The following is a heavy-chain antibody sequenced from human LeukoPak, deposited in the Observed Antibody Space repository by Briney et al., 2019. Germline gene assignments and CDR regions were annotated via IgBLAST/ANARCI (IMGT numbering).Heavy chain of an antibody. Sequence: SETLSLTCTVSGGSISSYYWSWIRQPPGKGLEWIGYIYYSGSTNYNPSLKSRVTISVDTSKNQFSLKLSSVTAADTAVYYCARESRVLGFGDLTPDAFDIWGQGTMVTVSS. CDR1: GGSISSYY. CDR2: IYYSGST. D-gene: IGHD3-10*01. J-gene: IGHJ3*02. CDR3: ARESRVLGFGDLTPDAFDI. V-gene: IGHV4-59*12.